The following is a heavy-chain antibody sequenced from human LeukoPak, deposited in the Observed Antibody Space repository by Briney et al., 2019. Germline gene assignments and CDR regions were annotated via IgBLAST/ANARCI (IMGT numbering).Heavy chain of an antibody. J-gene: IGHJ4*02. CDR1: GFTFSSYE. CDR2: ISSSGSTI. V-gene: IGHV3-48*03. D-gene: IGHD6-19*01. Sequence: PGGSLRLSCAASGFTFSSYEMNWVRQAPGKGLEGVSYISSSGSTIYSADSVKGRLPISRDNAKKSLYLQMNSLRAEDTAVYYCARAYSSGWYLGYFDYWGQGTLVTVSS. CDR3: ARAYSSGWYLGYFDY.